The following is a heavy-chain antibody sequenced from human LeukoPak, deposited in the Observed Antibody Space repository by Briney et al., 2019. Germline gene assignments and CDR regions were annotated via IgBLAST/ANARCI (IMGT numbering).Heavy chain of an antibody. D-gene: IGHD4-17*01. J-gene: IGHJ4*02. CDR1: GGSFSGYY. Sequence: PSETLSLTCAVYGGSFSGYYWSWIRQPPGKGLEWIGYIYYSGSTNYNPSLKSRVTISVDTSKNQFSLKLSSVTAADTAVYYCAREGLYGDYVWSLDYWGQGTLVTVSS. CDR2: IYYSGST. V-gene: IGHV4-59*01. CDR3: AREGLYGDYVWSLDY.